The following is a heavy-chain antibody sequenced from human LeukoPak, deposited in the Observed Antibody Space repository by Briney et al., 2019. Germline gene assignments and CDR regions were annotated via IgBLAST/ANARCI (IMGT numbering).Heavy chain of an antibody. D-gene: IGHD3-22*01. V-gene: IGHV3-23*01. CDR2: ISGSGGST. J-gene: IGHJ4*02. CDR1: GFIFSSSW. CDR3: AKDSSSGYVDY. Sequence: GGSLRLSCAASGFIFSSSWMNWVRQAPGKGLEWVSAISGSGGSTYYADSVKGRFTISRDNSKNTLYLQMNSLRAEDTAVYYCAKDSSSGYVDYWGQGTLVTVSS.